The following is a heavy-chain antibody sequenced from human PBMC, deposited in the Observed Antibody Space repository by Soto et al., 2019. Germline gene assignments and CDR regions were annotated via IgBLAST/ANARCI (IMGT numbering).Heavy chain of an antibody. D-gene: IGHD2-15*01. CDR1: GGTFSSYA. Sequence: QVQLVQSGAEVKKPGSSVKVSCKASGGTFSSYAISWVRQAPGQGLAWMGGIIPIFGTANYAQKFQGRVTITADNSTSTADMALSSLRSEDTAVYYCARRYCSGCSCYLPDYWGQGTLVTVSS. CDR3: ARRYCSGCSCYLPDY. CDR2: IIPIFGTA. J-gene: IGHJ4*02. V-gene: IGHV1-69*06.